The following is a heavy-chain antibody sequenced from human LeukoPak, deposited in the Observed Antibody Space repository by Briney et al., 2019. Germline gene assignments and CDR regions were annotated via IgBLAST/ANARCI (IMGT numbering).Heavy chain of an antibody. J-gene: IGHJ4*02. D-gene: IGHD3-22*01. V-gene: IGHV4-34*01. CDR2: INHSGST. CDR1: GGSFSGYY. CDR3: ARQDGTYYYDSSGYGGNEY. Sequence: KPSETLSLTCAVYGGSFSGYYWSWIRQPPGKGLEWIGEINHSGSTNYNPSLKSRVTISVDTSKNQFSLKLSPVTAADTAVYYCARQDGTYYYDSSGYGGNEYWGQGTLVTVSS.